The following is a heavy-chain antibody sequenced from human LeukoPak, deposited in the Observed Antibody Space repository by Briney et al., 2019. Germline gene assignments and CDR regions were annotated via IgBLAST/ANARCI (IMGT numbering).Heavy chain of an antibody. J-gene: IGHJ4*02. CDR2: IRRRAYGGAA. V-gene: IGHV3-49*04. CDR3: SRNGLVDFDY. CDR1: GFAFDDFA. Sequence: GGSLRLSCTTSGFAFDDFAMSWVRQPAGKGLEWGGFIRRRAYGGAAEYAASVKGRFIISRDDSKGIAYLQMSSLKTEDTAVYYCSRNGLVDFDYWGQGSRVIVSP.